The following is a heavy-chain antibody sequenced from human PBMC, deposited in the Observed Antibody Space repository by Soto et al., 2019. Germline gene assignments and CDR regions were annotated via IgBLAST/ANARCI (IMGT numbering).Heavy chain of an antibody. CDR1: GGSVSSGSYY. CDR2: IYYSGST. Sequence: SETLSLTCTVSGGSVSSGSYYWSWIRQPPGKGLEWIGYIYYSGSTYYNPSLKSRVTISVDTSRNQFSLKLSSVTAADTAVYYCARESIAAAAEYYGMDVWGQGTTVTVSS. D-gene: IGHD6-13*01. V-gene: IGHV4-61*01. J-gene: IGHJ6*02. CDR3: ARESIAAAAEYYGMDV.